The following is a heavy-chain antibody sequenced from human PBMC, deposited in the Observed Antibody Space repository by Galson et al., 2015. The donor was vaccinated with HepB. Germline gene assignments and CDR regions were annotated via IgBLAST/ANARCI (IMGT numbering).Heavy chain of an antibody. V-gene: IGHV1-2*02. CDR3: AREGSGIFGVDDAFDI. J-gene: IGHJ3*02. CDR1: GYTFTGYY. CDR2: INPNSGGT. Sequence: SVKVSCKASGYTFTGYYMHWVRQAPGQGLEWMGWINPNSGGTNYAQKFQGRVTMTRDTSISTAYMELSRLRSDDTAVYYCAREGSGIFGVDDAFDIWGQGTMVTVSS. D-gene: IGHD3-3*01.